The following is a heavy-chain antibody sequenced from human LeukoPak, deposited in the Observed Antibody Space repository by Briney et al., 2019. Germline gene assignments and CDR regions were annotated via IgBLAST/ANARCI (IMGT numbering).Heavy chain of an antibody. CDR3: ASLPMVRGVTV. Sequence: GGSLRLSCAASGCTFSSYDMSWIRQAPGKGLEWISAISGSGGSTYYPDSEKRRSTISSDNTNHTLHMQINSPSADETVVYYFASLPMVRGVTVWGQGTLVTVSS. J-gene: IGHJ4*02. D-gene: IGHD3-10*01. CDR1: GCTFSSYD. V-gene: IGHV3-23*01. CDR2: ISGSGGST.